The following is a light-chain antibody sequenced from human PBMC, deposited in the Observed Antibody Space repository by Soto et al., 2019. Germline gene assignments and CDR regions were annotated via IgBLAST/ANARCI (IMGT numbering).Light chain of an antibody. V-gene: IGKV1-5*01. CDR1: QSISGR. CDR3: QQYKLYPYT. Sequence: DIQMTQSPSTLSASIGDRVTITCRASQSISGRLAWYQQKPGRPPKLLIYDVSFLESGVPSRFSGSGSGTDFNLTISSLRPDDFATFYCQQYKLYPYTFGLGTRLDIQ. CDR2: DVS. J-gene: IGKJ2*01.